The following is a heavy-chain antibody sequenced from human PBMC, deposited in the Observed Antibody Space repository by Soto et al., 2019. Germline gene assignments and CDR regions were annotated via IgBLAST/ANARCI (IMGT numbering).Heavy chain of an antibody. CDR1: GYTFTSYG. D-gene: IGHD3-16*01. CDR2: ISAYNGNT. J-gene: IGHJ6*02. CDR3: ARSLRDAYYYYDGMDV. V-gene: IGHV1-18*01. Sequence: QVQLVQSGAEVKNPGASVKVSCKASGYTFTSYGISWVRQAPGQALEWMGWISAYNGNTNYAQKLQGRVTMTTDTSTSTAYMELRSLRSDDTAVYYCARSLRDAYYYYDGMDVWGQGTTVTVSS.